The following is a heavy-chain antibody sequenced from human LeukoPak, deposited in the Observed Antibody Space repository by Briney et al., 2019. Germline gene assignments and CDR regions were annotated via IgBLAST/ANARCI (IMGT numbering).Heavy chain of an antibody. CDR3: ARRGAVANAFDI. Sequence: GGSLRLSCAASGFTFSSYWMEWVRQAPGKGLVWFSRINSDGSSTSYADSVKGRFTISRDNAKNTLYLQMNSLRAEDTAVYYCARRGAVANAFDIWGQGTMVTVSS. D-gene: IGHD6-19*01. CDR2: INSDGSST. CDR1: GFTFSSYW. J-gene: IGHJ3*02. V-gene: IGHV3-74*01.